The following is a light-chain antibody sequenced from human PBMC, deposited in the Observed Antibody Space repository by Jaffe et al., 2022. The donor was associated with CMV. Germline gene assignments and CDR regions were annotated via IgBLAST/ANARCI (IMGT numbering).Light chain of an antibody. J-gene: IGLJ1*01. Sequence: QSVLTQPPSASGTPGQRVTISCFGSSSNIGRNSVNWYRQFPGMAPQLLMYSNSLRPSGVPDRFSGSKSGASASLAISGLQSEDEADYYCATWDDTLNGCVFGTGTKVTVL. CDR3: ATWDDTLNGCV. CDR2: SNS. V-gene: IGLV1-44*01. CDR1: SSNIGRNS.